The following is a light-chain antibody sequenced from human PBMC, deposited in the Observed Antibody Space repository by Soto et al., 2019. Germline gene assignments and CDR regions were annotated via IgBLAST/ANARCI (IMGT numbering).Light chain of an antibody. CDR1: SSDVGRYNL. CDR3: CSYAGGRTFL. J-gene: IGLJ2*01. CDR2: EGS. Sequence: QSALTQPASVSGSPGQSSTISCAGTSSDVGRYNLVSWYQQHPGKAPKFIIYEGSKRSSGVSDRFSGSKSGNTASLTISGLQAEDEADYYCCSYAGGRTFLFGGGTKLTVL. V-gene: IGLV2-23*03.